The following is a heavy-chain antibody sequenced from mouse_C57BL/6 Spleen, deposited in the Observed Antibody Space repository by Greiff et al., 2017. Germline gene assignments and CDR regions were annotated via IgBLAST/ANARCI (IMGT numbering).Heavy chain of an antibody. Sequence: QVQLKESGAELVRPGSSVKLSCKASGYTFTSYWMHWVKQRPIQGLEWIGNIDPSDSETHYNQKFKDKATLTVDKSSSTAYMQLSSLTSEDSAVYYCARRDDDYMDFDYWGQGTTLTVSS. CDR2: IDPSDSET. J-gene: IGHJ2*01. D-gene: IGHD2-3*01. CDR1: GYTFTSYW. V-gene: IGHV1-52*01. CDR3: ARRDDDYMDFDY.